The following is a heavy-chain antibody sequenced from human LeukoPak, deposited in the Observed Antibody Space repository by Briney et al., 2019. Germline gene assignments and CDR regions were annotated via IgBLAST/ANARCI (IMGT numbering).Heavy chain of an antibody. CDR3: ARDRLIICSGGSCPLYYFDY. D-gene: IGHD2-15*01. V-gene: IGHV1-18*01. Sequence: ASVKVSCKASGGTFSSYAISWVRQAPGQGLEWMGWISAYNGNTNYAQKLQGRATMTRDTSTSTVYMELSSLRSEDTAVYYCARDRLIICSGGSCPLYYFDYWGQGTLVTVSS. CDR2: ISAYNGNT. J-gene: IGHJ4*02. CDR1: GGTFSSYA.